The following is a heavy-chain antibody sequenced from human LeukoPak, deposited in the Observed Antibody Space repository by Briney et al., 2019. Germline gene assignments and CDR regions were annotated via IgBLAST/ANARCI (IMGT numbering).Heavy chain of an antibody. Sequence: SETLSLTCTVSGGSVSSYYWSWIRQPPGKGLEWIGYIYYSGSTNYNPSLKSRVTISVDTSKNQFSLKLSSVTAADTAVYYCARLIGYYYGMDVWGQGTTVTVSS. CDR3: ARLIGYYYGMDV. CDR1: GGSVSSYY. J-gene: IGHJ6*02. CDR2: IYYSGST. D-gene: IGHD3-22*01. V-gene: IGHV4-59*08.